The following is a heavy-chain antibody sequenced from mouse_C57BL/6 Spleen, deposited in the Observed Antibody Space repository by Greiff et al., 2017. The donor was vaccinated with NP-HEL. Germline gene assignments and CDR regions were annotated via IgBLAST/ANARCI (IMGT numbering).Heavy chain of an antibody. J-gene: IGHJ4*01. V-gene: IGHV1-78*01. CDR2: IYPRDGST. CDR3: ARRGNLDYYAMDY. Sequence: VKLMESDAELVKPGASVKISCKVSGYTFTDHTIHWMKQRPEQGLEWIGYIYPRDGSTNYNEKFKGKATLTADKSSSTAYMQLNSLTSEDSAVYFCARRGNLDYYAMDYWGQGTSVTVSS. CDR1: GYTFTDHT.